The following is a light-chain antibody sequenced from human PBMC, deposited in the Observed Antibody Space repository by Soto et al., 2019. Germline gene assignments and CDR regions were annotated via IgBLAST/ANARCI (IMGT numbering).Light chain of an antibody. CDR1: QSVSSSY. CDR2: GAS. V-gene: IGKV3-20*01. Sequence: EILLTQSPGTLSLSPGERATLSCRASQSVSSSYLAWYQQKPGQAPRLLIYGASSRATGIPDRFSGSGSGTDFTLTISRLEPEDFAVYYCQQYGSSPLITFGQRTRLEIQ. J-gene: IGKJ5*01. CDR3: QQYGSSPLIT.